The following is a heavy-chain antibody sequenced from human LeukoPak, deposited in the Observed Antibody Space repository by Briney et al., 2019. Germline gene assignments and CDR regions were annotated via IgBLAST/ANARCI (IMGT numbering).Heavy chain of an antibody. CDR3: ARVSGSPGYIQI. J-gene: IGHJ1*01. V-gene: IGHV4-38-2*01. CDR1: GYSISGGYY. CDR2: IFHSGTT. Sequence: PSETLSLTCGVSGYSISGGYYWGWIRQPPGKGLEWIGSIFHSGTTYYNPSLKSRVTISVDTSRNQFSLKLSSVTAADTAMYYCARVSGSPGYIQIWGQGTLVTVSS. D-gene: IGHD1-26*01.